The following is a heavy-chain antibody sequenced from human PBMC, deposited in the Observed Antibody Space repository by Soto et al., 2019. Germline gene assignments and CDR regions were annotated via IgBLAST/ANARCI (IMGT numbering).Heavy chain of an antibody. V-gene: IGHV4-39*01. Sequence: QLQLQESGPGLVKPSETLSLTCTVSGGSISSSSYIWGWIRQPPGKGLEWIGSIYYSGSTYYNPSLKSRVTVSVDTSKNQFSLKLSSVTAADTAVYYCARHPSDFWFDPWGQGTQVTVSS. D-gene: IGHD2-21*02. CDR3: ARHPSDFWFDP. CDR1: GGSISSSSYI. CDR2: IYYSGST. J-gene: IGHJ5*02.